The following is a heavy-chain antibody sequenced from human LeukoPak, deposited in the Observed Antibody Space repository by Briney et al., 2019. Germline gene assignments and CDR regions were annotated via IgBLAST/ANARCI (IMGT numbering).Heavy chain of an antibody. CDR2: IYSSGRT. V-gene: IGHV4-4*07. Sequence: SETLSLTCTVSDGSITYNYWSWIRQPAGKGLEWIGRIYSSGRTNFNPSLKSRVTMSVDTSKNQFSLQLNSVTAADTAMYYCARLASVLTGYYPIWGQGTLVTVSS. CDR3: ARLASVLTGYYPI. D-gene: IGHD3-9*01. J-gene: IGHJ4*02. CDR1: DGSITYNY.